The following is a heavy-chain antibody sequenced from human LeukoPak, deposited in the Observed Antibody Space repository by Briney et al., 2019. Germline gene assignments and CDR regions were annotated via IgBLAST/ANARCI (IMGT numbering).Heavy chain of an antibody. D-gene: IGHD3-10*01. Sequence: GGSLRLSCAASGFTFSSYAMSWVRQAPGEGLEWVSAISGSGGSTSYADSVKGRFTISRDNSKNTLYLQMNSLRAEDTAVYYCAKYYYGSGEKTYWGQGTLVTVSS. CDR2: ISGSGGST. CDR1: GFTFSSYA. CDR3: AKYYYGSGEKTY. V-gene: IGHV3-23*01. J-gene: IGHJ4*02.